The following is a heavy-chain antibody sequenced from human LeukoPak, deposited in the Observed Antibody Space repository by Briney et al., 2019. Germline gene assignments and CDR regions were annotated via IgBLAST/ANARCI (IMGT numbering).Heavy chain of an antibody. J-gene: IGHJ5*02. Sequence: ASVKASCKASGYTFTSYGISWVRQAPGQGLEWMGWISAYNGNTNYAQKLQGRVTMTTDTSTSTAYMELRSLRSDDTAVYYCARIRRYSSSWYNWFDPWGQGTLVTVSS. CDR3: ARIRRYSSSWYNWFDP. V-gene: IGHV1-18*01. D-gene: IGHD6-13*01. CDR2: ISAYNGNT. CDR1: GYTFTSYG.